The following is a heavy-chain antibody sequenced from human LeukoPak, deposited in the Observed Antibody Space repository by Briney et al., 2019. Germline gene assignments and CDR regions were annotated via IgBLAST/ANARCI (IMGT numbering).Heavy chain of an antibody. D-gene: IGHD3-22*01. CDR2: VYYNGDI. V-gene: IGHV4-59*01. CDR3: ATTWYYDSRGYLFDD. CDR1: GGSISSYY. Sequence: TSETLSLTCTVSGGSISSYYWSWLRQSPGKGLEWIAYVYYNGDIMYNPSLKSRVTISLDTSKNQFSLSMTSVTAADTAVYFCATTWYYDSRGYLFDDWGHGTLVTVSS. J-gene: IGHJ4*01.